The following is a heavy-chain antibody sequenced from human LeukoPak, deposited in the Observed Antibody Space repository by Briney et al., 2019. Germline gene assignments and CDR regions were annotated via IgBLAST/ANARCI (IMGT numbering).Heavy chain of an antibody. CDR2: ISSSSYI. CDR1: GFTFSSYS. D-gene: IGHD3-22*01. CDR3: AKTTYDSSGNDY. V-gene: IGHV3-21*01. Sequence: GGSLRLSCAASGFTFSSYSMNWVRQAPGKGLEWVSSISSSSYIYYADSVKGRFTISRDNAKNSLYLQMNSLRAEDTAVYYCAKTTYDSSGNDYWGQGTLVTVSS. J-gene: IGHJ4*02.